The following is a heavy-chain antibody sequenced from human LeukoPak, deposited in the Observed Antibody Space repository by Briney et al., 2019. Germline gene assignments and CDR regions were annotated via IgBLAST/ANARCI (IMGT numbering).Heavy chain of an antibody. CDR1: GYTFTSYA. V-gene: IGHV1-3*01. D-gene: IGHD4-23*01. CDR3: ARTGGNSPPFDY. Sequence: ASVKVSCKASGYTFTSYAMHWVRQAPGQRLEWMGWINAGNGNTKYSQKFQGRVTITRDTSASTAYTELSSLRSEDTAVYYCARTGGNSPPFDYWGQGTLVTVSS. J-gene: IGHJ4*02. CDR2: INAGNGNT.